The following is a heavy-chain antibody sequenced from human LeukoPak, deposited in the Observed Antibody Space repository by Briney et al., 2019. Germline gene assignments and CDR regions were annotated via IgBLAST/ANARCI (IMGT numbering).Heavy chain of an antibody. CDR1: RSTFSSYW. J-gene: IGHJ4*02. CDR2: VNSDGSST. Sequence: GGSLRLSCAASRSTFSSYWMHWVRQAPGKGLVWVSRVNSDGSSTNYADSVRGRFTISRDNAKNSLYLQMNSLRAEDTAVYYCARGADNVDFDYWGQGTLVTVSS. CDR3: ARGADNVDFDY. D-gene: IGHD5-12*01. V-gene: IGHV3-74*01.